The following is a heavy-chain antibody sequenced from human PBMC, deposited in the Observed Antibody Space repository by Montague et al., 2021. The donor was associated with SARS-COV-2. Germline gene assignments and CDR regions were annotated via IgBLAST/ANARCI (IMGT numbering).Heavy chain of an antibody. J-gene: IGHJ5*02. V-gene: IGHV3-9*01. CDR1: GFTFGDYA. Sequence: SLSLSWAASGFTFGDYAMHWVRQAPGKGLEWVSGISWNSGSLGYADSVKGRFTISRDNAKNSLYLQMNSLRAEDTALYYCAKDSYYDFWSGYSPGENWFDPWGQGTLVTVSS. CDR3: AKDSYYDFWSGYSPGENWFDP. D-gene: IGHD3-3*01. CDR2: ISWNSGSL.